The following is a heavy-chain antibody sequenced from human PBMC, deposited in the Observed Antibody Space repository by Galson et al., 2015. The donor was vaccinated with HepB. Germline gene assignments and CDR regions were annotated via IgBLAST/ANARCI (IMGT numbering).Heavy chain of an antibody. CDR3: ARGVAGITGTTWRY. CDR1: GGSFSGYY. D-gene: IGHD1-7*01. V-gene: IGHV4-34*01. J-gene: IGHJ4*02. CDR2: INHSGST. Sequence: SETLSLTCAVYGGSFSGYYWSWIRQPPGKGLEWIGEINHSGSTNYNPSLKSRVTISVDTSKNQFSLKLSSVTAADTAVYYCARGVAGITGTTWRYWGQGTLVNVSS.